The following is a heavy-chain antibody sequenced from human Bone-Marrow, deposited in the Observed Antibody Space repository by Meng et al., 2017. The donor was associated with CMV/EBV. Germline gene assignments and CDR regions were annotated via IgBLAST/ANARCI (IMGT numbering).Heavy chain of an antibody. CDR1: TFSNFP. CDR2: ISYDGTNK. V-gene: IGHV3-30*04. CDR3: ASSYYEFWSGFRRGNGFDP. J-gene: IGHJ5*02. D-gene: IGHD3-3*01. Sequence: TFSNFPMHWVRQAPGKGLEWVAVISYDGTNKYYADSVKGRFTISRDNSKNTLYLQINSLRAEDRAVYYCASSYYEFWSGFRRGNGFDPWGQGTLVTVSS.